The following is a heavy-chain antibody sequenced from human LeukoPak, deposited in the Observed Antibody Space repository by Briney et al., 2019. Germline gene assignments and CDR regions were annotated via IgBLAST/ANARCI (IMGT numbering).Heavy chain of an antibody. Sequence: GGSLRLSCAASGFTFSSYAMHWVHQAPGKGLEWVAVISYDGSNKYYADSVKGRFTISRDNSKNTLYLQMNSLRAEDTAVYYCASYYDSSGYYSSWGQGTLVTVSS. D-gene: IGHD3-22*01. CDR3: ASYYDSSGYYSS. CDR2: ISYDGSNK. V-gene: IGHV3-30-3*01. CDR1: GFTFSSYA. J-gene: IGHJ4*02.